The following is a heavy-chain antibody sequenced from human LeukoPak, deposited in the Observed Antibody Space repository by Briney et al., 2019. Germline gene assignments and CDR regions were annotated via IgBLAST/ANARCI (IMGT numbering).Heavy chain of an antibody. CDR3: ARDSEDSSGWYWVYYYGMDV. Sequence: ASVKVSCKASGYTFTSYAMNWVRQAPGQGLEWMGWINTNTGNPTYAQGFTGRFVFSLDTSVSTAYLQISSLKAEDTAVYYCARDSEDSSGWYWVYYYGMDVWGQGTTVTVSS. V-gene: IGHV7-4-1*02. D-gene: IGHD6-19*01. CDR2: INTNTGNP. J-gene: IGHJ6*02. CDR1: GYTFTSYA.